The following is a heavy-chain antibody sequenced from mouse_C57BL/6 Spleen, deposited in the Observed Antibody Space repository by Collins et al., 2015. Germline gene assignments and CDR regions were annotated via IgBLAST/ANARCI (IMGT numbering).Heavy chain of an antibody. Sequence: QIQLVQSGPELKKPGETVKISCKASGYTFTNYGMNWVKQAPGKGLKWMGWINTYTGEPTYADDFKGRFAFSLETSASTAYLQINNLKNEDMATYFCAREPYGSSPYAMDYWGQGTSVTVSS. CDR1: GYTFTNYG. J-gene: IGHJ4*01. D-gene: IGHD1-1*01. CDR3: AREPYGSSPYAMDY. CDR2: INTYTGEP. V-gene: IGHV9-1*02.